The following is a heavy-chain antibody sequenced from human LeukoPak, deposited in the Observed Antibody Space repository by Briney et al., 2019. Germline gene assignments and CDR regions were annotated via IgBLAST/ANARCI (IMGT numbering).Heavy chain of an antibody. Sequence: VASVKDSCRASGYTFTSYYMHWVRQAPGQGLEWMGIINPSGGSTSYAQKFQGRVTTTRDRSTSTVYMELSSLRSEDTAVYYCATGSTITIFGTDYWGQGTLVPVSS. J-gene: IGHJ4*02. CDR3: ATGSTITIFGTDY. CDR1: GYTFTSYY. D-gene: IGHD3-3*01. V-gene: IGHV1-46*01. CDR2: INPSGGST.